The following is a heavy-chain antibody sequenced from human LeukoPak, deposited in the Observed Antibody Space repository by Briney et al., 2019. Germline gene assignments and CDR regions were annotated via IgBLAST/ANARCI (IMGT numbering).Heavy chain of an antibody. V-gene: IGHV2-5*01. Sequence: TLSLTCTVSGYSISSGYYWGWIRQPPGKALEWLAVNYWNDDKSYSPSLKSRLTITKDTSKNQVVLIMTNMDPVDTGTYYCAHKGRGSGSYNMWGQGTLVTVSS. D-gene: IGHD3-10*01. CDR2: NYWNDDK. CDR3: AHKGRGSGSYNM. CDR1: GYSISSGYYW. J-gene: IGHJ4*02.